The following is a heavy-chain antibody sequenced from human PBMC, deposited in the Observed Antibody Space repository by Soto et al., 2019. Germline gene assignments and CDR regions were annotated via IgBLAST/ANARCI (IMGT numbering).Heavy chain of an antibody. J-gene: IGHJ3*02. Sequence: EVQLVESGGGLVQPGGSLRLSCAASGFTFSSYWMHWVRQAPGKGLVWVSRINSDGSSTSYADSVKGRFTISRDNAKNTLYLQMNSLRAEDTAVYYCASTKWLAPRKDAFDMWGQGTMVTVSS. CDR1: GFTFSSYW. D-gene: IGHD6-19*01. CDR3: ASTKWLAPRKDAFDM. V-gene: IGHV3-74*01. CDR2: INSDGSST.